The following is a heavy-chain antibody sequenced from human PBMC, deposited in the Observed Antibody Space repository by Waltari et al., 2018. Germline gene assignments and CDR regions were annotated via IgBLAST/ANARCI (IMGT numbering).Heavy chain of an antibody. J-gene: IGHJ4*02. CDR3: ASDIATYYYDSSGYFGY. D-gene: IGHD3-22*01. V-gene: IGHV4-34*01. CDR2: INHSGST. CDR1: GGSFSGYY. Sequence: QVQLQQWGAGLLKPSETLSLTCAVYGGSFSGYYWSWNRQPPGKGLEWIGEINHSGSTNYNPSLKSRVTISVDTSKNQFSLKLSSVTAADTAVYYCASDIATYYYDSSGYFGYWGQGTLVTVSS.